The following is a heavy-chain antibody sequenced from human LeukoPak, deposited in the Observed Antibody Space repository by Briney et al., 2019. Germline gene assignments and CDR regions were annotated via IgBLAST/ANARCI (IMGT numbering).Heavy chain of an antibody. CDR1: GYTFTSYG. CDR3: ARTNYYDSSRLFDY. D-gene: IGHD3-22*01. V-gene: IGHV1-18*01. J-gene: IGHJ4*02. CDR2: ISAYNGNT. Sequence: ASVKVSCKASGYTFTSYGISWVRQAPGQGLEWMGWISAYNGNTNYAQKFQGRVTMTRDTSISTAYMELSRLRSDDTAVYYCARTNYYDSSRLFDYWGQGTLVTVSS.